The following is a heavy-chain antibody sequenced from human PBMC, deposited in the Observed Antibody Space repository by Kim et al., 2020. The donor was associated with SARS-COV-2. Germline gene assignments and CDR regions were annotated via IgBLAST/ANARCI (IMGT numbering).Heavy chain of an antibody. CDR2: ISYDGSNK. CDR3: VRERGSYRYYYYGMDV. CDR1: GFTFSSYA. J-gene: IGHJ6*02. Sequence: GGSLRLSCAASGFTFSSYAMHWVRQAPGKGLEWVAVISYDGSNKYYADSVKGRFTISRDNSKNTLYLQMNSLRAEDTAVYYCVRERGSYRYYYYGMDVWGQGTTVTVSS. V-gene: IGHV3-30*04. D-gene: IGHD1-26*01.